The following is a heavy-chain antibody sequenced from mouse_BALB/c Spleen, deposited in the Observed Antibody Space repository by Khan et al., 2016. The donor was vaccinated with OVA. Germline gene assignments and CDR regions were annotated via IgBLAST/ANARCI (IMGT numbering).Heavy chain of an antibody. CDR3: ARRAYYGNWYFDV. J-gene: IGHJ1*01. D-gene: IGHD2-1*01. Sequence: EVKLLESGPGLVKPSQSLSLTCTVTGYSITSDYAWNWIRQFPGNKLEWMGYISYSGSTSYNPSLKSRISITRDTSKNQFFQQLSSVTTEDTATYYCARRAYYGNWYFDVWGAGTTVTVSS. V-gene: IGHV3-2*02. CDR2: ISYSGST. CDR1: GYSITSDYA.